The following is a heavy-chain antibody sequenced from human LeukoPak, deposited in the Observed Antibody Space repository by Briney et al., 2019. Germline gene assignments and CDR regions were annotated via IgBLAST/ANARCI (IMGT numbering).Heavy chain of an antibody. J-gene: IGHJ4*02. CDR2: IIPIFGTA. CDR1: GDTFSSYA. Sequence: SVKVSCKASGDTFSSYAISWVRQAPGQGLEWMGGIIPIFGTANYAQKFQGRVTITADESTSTAYMELRSLRSDDTAVYYCARDFPADYWGQGTLVTVSS. CDR3: ARDFPADY. V-gene: IGHV1-69*13.